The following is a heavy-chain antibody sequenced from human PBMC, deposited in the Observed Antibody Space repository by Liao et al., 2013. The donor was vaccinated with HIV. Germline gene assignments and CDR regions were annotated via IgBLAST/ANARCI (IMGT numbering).Heavy chain of an antibody. CDR3: ARSAQGPIAVAGTYYFDH. Sequence: QVQLQESGPGLVKPSQTLSLTCTVSGGSISSGSYYCSWIRQPAGKGLEWIGRIYVSGITNYNPSLKSRVTISVDTSKNQFSLRLKSVTAADTAVYYCARSAQGPIAVAGTYYFDHWGQGTLVTVSS. J-gene: IGHJ4*02. CDR2: IYVSGIT. V-gene: IGHV4-61*02. D-gene: IGHD6-19*01. CDR1: GGSISSGSYY.